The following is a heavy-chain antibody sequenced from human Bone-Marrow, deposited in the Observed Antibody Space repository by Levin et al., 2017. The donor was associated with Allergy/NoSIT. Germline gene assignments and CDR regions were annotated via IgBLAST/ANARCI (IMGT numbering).Heavy chain of an antibody. CDR1: GFSVSDYM. CDR2: TSDDGGNG. CDR3: AGDLPPYSGSYHFEY. Sequence: PGGSLRLSCTASGFSVSDYMMHWVRQAPGKGLEWVAVTSDDGGNGYYADSVKGRFTISRDHSNNTLYLQMNSLRPEDTAVYYCAGDLPPYSGSYHFEYWGQGTLVTVSS. V-gene: IGHV3-30-3*01. D-gene: IGHD1-26*01. J-gene: IGHJ4*02.